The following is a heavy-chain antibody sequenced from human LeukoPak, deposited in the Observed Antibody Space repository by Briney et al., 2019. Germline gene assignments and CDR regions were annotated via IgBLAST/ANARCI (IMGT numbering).Heavy chain of an antibody. CDR1: GGCISNYY. CDR3: ARDWGVSARPGYMDV. J-gene: IGHJ6*03. D-gene: IGHD6-6*01. CDR2: IYYSGST. V-gene: IGHV4-59*01. Sequence: ASETLSLTCTVSGGCISNYYWSWIRQPPGKGLEWIGYIYYSGSTKYNPSLKSRVTISVDTSKNQFSLRLSSVTAADTAVYYCARDWGVSARPGYMDVWGKGTTVTVSS.